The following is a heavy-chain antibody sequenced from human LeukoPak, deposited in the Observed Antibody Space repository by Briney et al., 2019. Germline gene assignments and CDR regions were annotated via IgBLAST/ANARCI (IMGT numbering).Heavy chain of an antibody. CDR2: IHTSGSA. J-gene: IGHJ1*01. CDR3: ASSQWPVLNFQR. V-gene: IGHV4-61*02. Sequence: SQTLSLTCTVSGGSISSGSYYWSWIRQPAGKGLEWIGRIHTSGSANYNPSLKSRFTISVDTSKNQFSLKLSSVTAADTAVYYCASSQWPVLNFQRWGQGTLVTVSS. CDR1: GGSISSGSYY. D-gene: IGHD6-19*01.